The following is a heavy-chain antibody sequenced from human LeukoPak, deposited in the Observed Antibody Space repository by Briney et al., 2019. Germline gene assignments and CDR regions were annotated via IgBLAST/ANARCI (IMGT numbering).Heavy chain of an antibody. CDR2: IYPGDSDT. CDR1: GYSFTSYW. CDR3: ARSILGYCSSTSCSYYYGMDV. Sequence: GESLKISCKGSGYSFTSYWIGWVRQMPGEGLEWMGIIYPGDSDTRYSPSFQGQVTISADKSISTAYLQWSSLKASDTAMYYCARSILGYCSSTSCSYYYGMDVWGQGTTVTVSS. J-gene: IGHJ6*02. D-gene: IGHD2-2*01. V-gene: IGHV5-51*01.